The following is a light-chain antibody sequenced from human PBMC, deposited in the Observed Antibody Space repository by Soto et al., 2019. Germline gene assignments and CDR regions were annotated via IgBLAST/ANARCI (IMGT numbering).Light chain of an antibody. V-gene: IGKV1-5*01. CDR2: DAF. CDR3: QQYNTYSIT. CDR1: QTISSW. J-gene: IGKJ5*01. Sequence: DIQMTQSPSSLSSSVGDRVTITCRASQTISSWLAWYQQKPGKAPKLLIHDAFSLQSGVPSRFSGSRSGTEFTLTISSLQPDDFATYYCQQYNTYSITFGQGTRLEIK.